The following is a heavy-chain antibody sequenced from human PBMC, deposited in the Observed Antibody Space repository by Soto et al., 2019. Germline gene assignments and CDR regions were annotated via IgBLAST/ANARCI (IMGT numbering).Heavy chain of an antibody. Sequence: QVQLQESGPGLVKPSQTLSLTCTVSGGSINSGDYYWSWVRQVPGKGLEWIGFISYSGNTHYNPSLESRVTISKDTSKNQFSLRVNSMTAADSAVYYCAREVSPNSRGWYTVLVRWFDPWGQGTLVTVSS. CDR3: AREVSPNSRGWYTVLVRWFDP. CDR2: ISYSGNT. V-gene: IGHV4-31*03. J-gene: IGHJ5*02. D-gene: IGHD6-19*01. CDR1: GGSINSGDYY.